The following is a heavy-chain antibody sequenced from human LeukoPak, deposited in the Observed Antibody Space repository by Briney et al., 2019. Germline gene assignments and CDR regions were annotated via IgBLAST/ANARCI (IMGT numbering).Heavy chain of an antibody. D-gene: IGHD1-26*01. CDR1: GGSVSSGDNY. CDR3: SRESGAFCPFGY. V-gene: IGHV4-30-4*01. Sequence: PSETLSLTCTVSGGSVSSGDNYWSWIRQPPGKGLEWIGYIYYRGSTHFNPSLKSRVAMSIDASKNQFSLNLTSVTAADTAVYYCSRESGAFCPFGYWGQGTLVTVSS. J-gene: IGHJ4*02. CDR2: IYYRGST.